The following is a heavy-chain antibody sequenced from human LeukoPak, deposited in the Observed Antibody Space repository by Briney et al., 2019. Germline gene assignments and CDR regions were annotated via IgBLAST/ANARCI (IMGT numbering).Heavy chain of an antibody. CDR3: ARGGSDTAMAHDY. CDR2: INRDGSRT. CDR1: GFTFSSYA. V-gene: IGHV3-74*01. J-gene: IGHJ4*02. D-gene: IGHD5-18*01. Sequence: GRSLRLSCAASGFTFSSYAMSWVRQAPGKGLMWVSRINRDGSRTDYADSVKGRFTISRDDAKNTLYLQVNSLRAEDTAVYFCARGGSDTAMAHDYWGQGTLVTVSS.